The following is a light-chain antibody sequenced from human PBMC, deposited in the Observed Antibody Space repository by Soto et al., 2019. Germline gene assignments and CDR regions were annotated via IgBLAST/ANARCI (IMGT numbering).Light chain of an antibody. CDR1: QSVSSY. CDR2: DAS. CDR3: QQRSNWPPGA. V-gene: IGKV3-11*01. Sequence: EIVLTQSPATLSLSPGERATLSCRARQSVSSYLAWYQQKPGQAPRLLIYDASNRATGIPARFSGSGSGTDFTLTISSLEPEDFAVYYCQQRSNWPPGAFGGGTKVEIK. J-gene: IGKJ4*01.